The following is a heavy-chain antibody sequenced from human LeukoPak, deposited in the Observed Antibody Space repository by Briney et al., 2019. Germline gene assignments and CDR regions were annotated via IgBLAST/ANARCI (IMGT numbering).Heavy chain of an antibody. Sequence: GESLRLSCAGSGITFSTYWMHWVRQAPGKGLVWVSRINSEGSNISYADSVKGRFTISRDNAKNTLFLQMNSLRADDTAVYYCARISSDSISYYDHWGQGTLVTVSS. V-gene: IGHV3-74*01. CDR3: ARISSDSISYYDH. J-gene: IGHJ4*02. CDR1: GITFSTYW. CDR2: INSEGSNI. D-gene: IGHD3-22*01.